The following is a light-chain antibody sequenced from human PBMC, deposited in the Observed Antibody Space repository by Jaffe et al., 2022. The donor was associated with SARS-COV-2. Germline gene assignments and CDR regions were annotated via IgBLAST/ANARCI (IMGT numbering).Light chain of an antibody. Sequence: QSVLTQPPSVSGAPGQRVTISCTGKSSNIGASYDVHWYQQFPGTAPKVLIYGNNNRASGVPDRFSGSKSGTSASLSITGLQAEDEADYYCQSYDSRLSGWVFGGGTKLTVL. CDR1: SSNIGASYD. CDR3: QSYDSRLSGWV. CDR2: GNN. J-gene: IGLJ3*02. V-gene: IGLV1-40*01.